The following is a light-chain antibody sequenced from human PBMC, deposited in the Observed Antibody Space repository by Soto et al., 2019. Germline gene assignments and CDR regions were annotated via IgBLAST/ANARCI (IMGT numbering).Light chain of an antibody. CDR3: QQAFSAPLT. Sequence: DIQMTQSPTSLSAPVGDSVTITCRASQNIKKFLNWYQQKPGTAPKLLIYTASSVQAGFLSRFSGSGSGTDFILTISNLQPEDFATYSCQQAFSAPLTFGGGTRVEI. J-gene: IGKJ4*01. CDR2: TAS. CDR1: QNIKKF. V-gene: IGKV1-39*01.